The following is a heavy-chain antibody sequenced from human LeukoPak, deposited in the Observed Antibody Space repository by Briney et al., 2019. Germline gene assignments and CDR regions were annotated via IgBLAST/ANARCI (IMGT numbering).Heavy chain of an antibody. CDR3: ARGEEHGSGTVQFDY. CDR2: IYHGGST. Sequence: SETLSLTCAHSRASISSSHWWSWVRQPPRKGLGWIGEIYHGGSTNCNPSLKGRVTLSVDRSNNQFSLRLTSVTAADTAVYYCARGEEHGSGTVQFDYWGQGTLVTVSS. V-gene: IGHV4-4*02. J-gene: IGHJ4*02. D-gene: IGHD3-10*01. CDR1: RASISSSHW.